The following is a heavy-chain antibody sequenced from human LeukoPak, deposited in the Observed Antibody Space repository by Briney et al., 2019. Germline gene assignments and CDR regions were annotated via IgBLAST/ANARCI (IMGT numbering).Heavy chain of an antibody. J-gene: IGHJ3*02. D-gene: IGHD1-26*01. V-gene: IGHV4-59*01. CDR3: ATTTSGGDAFDI. Sequence: SETLSLTCTVSGGSITHYYWTWIRQPPGKTLEWIGYSYYSGSTKYNPSLKSRVTITVDTSNNQFSLNLRSVTAADTAVYYCATTTSGGDAFDIWGQGTMVTVSS. CDR1: GGSITHYY. CDR2: SYYSGST.